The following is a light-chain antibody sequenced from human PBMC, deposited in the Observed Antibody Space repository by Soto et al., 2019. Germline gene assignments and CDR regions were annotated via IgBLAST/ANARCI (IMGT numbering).Light chain of an antibody. J-gene: IGLJ1*01. CDR3: QTWGTGIRV. CDR2: LNSDGSH. CDR1: SGHNNYA. V-gene: IGLV4-69*01. Sequence: QAVVTQSPSASASLGASVKLTCTLSSGHNNYAIAWHQQQPEKGPRYLMKLNSDGSHNKGDGIPDRISGSSSGAERYLTISSLQPEDEADYYCQTWGTGIRVFGTGTKLTVL.